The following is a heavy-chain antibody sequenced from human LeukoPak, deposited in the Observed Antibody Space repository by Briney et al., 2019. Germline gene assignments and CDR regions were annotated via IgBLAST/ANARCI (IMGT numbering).Heavy chain of an antibody. D-gene: IGHD1-26*01. CDR3: ARGLWWEPMKGGAFDI. Sequence: GGSLRLSCAASGFTFSSYRLNWVRQAPGKGLGWVSYISSSRSTIYYADSVKGRFTISRDNAKNSLYLQMNSLRAEDTAVYYCARGLWWEPMKGGAFDIWGQGTMVTVSS. CDR1: GFTFSSYR. CDR2: ISSSRSTI. V-gene: IGHV3-48*01. J-gene: IGHJ3*02.